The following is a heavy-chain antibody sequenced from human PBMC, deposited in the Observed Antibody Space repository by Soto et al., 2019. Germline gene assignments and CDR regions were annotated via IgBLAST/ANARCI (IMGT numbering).Heavy chain of an antibody. CDR2: IYPDDSDT. D-gene: IGHD1-26*01. CDR1: GYNFTNYW. Sequence: GVSLKNSCKGSGYNFTNYWIGWVRQMPGKGLEWMGIIYPDDSDTRYSPSFQGQVTISVDRSISAAYLQWGSLKASDTAMYFCARQEGATVLFYYGMDVWGQGTTVTVSS. CDR3: ARQEGATVLFYYGMDV. V-gene: IGHV5-51*01. J-gene: IGHJ6*02.